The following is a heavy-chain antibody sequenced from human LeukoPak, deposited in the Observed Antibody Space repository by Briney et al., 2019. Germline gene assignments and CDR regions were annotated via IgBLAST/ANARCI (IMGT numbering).Heavy chain of an antibody. CDR2: INPNSGGT. CDR1: GYTFTGYY. Sequence: GASVKVSCKASGYTFTGYYMHWVRQAPGQGLEWMGWINPNSGGTNYAQKFQGRVTITRDTSISTAYMELSRLRSDDTAVYYCARVGAITGTPVDYWGQGTLVTVSS. J-gene: IGHJ4*02. V-gene: IGHV1-2*02. D-gene: IGHD1-7*01. CDR3: ARVGAITGTPVDY.